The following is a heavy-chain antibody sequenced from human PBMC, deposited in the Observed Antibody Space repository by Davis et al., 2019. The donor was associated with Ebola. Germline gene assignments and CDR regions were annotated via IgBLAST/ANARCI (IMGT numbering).Heavy chain of an antibody. CDR1: GGSISSYY. CDR2: IYYSGST. CDR3: ARYQLLSDWFDP. V-gene: IGHV4-59*01. J-gene: IGHJ5*02. D-gene: IGHD2-2*01. Sequence: MPSETLSLTCTVSGGSISSYYWSWIRQPPGKGLEWIGYIYYSGSTNYNPSLKSRVTISVDTSKNQFSLKLSSVTAADTAVYYCARYQLLSDWFDPWGQGTLVTVSS.